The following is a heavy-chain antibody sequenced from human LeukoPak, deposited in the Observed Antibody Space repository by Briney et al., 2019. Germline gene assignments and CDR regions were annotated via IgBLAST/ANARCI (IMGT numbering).Heavy chain of an antibody. J-gene: IGHJ4*02. CDR3: AHRANGDYYFDY. CDR1: GFSLSTSGVG. CDR2: IYWDDDK. D-gene: IGHD4-17*01. V-gene: IGHV2-5*02. Sequence: SGPTLVNPTQTLTLTCTFSGFSLSTSGVGVGWIRQPPGKALEWLALIYWDDDKRYSPSLNGRLTITKDTSKNQVVLTMTNMDPVDTATYYCAHRANGDYYFDYWGQGTLVTVSS.